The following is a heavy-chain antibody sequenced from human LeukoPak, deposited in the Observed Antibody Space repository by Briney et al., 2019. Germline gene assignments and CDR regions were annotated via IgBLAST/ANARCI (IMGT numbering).Heavy chain of an antibody. D-gene: IGHD3-3*01. V-gene: IGHV1-8*02. CDR2: MNPNSGNT. Sequence: GASVKVSCKASGYTFTSYGISWVRQATGQGLEWMGWMNPNSGNTGYAQKFQGRVTMTRNTSISTAYMELSSLRSEGTAVYYCARGGTYYDFWSGYYYYYYGMDVWGQGTTVTVSS. CDR1: GYTFTSYG. CDR3: ARGGTYYDFWSGYYYYYYGMDV. J-gene: IGHJ6*02.